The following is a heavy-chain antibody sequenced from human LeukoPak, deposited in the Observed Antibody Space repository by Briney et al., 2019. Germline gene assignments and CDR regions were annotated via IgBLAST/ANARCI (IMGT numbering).Heavy chain of an antibody. Sequence: GGSLRLSCAASGFTFSSYSMNWVRQAPGKGLEWVSSISSSSSYIYYADSVKGRFTISRDNAKNSLYLQMNSLRAEDTAVYYCARGRYYYGSGSYVFDYWGQGTLVTVSS. V-gene: IGHV3-21*04. D-gene: IGHD3-10*01. J-gene: IGHJ4*02. CDR1: GFTFSSYS. CDR3: ARGRYYYGSGSYVFDY. CDR2: ISSSSSYI.